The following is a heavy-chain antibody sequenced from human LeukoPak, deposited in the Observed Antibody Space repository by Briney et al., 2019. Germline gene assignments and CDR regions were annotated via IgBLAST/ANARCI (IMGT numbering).Heavy chain of an antibody. V-gene: IGHV3-48*04. J-gene: IGHJ4*02. CDR1: GFTFSSYS. CDR3: ATDAYYYGSGSYYKVPYYFDY. Sequence: GGSLRLSCAASGFTFSSYSMNWVRQAPGKGLEWVSYIRSSSSTIYYADSVKGRFTISRDNAKNTLYLQMNSLRAEDTAVYYCATDAYYYGSGSYYKVPYYFDYWGQGTLVTVSS. CDR2: IRSSSSTI. D-gene: IGHD3-10*01.